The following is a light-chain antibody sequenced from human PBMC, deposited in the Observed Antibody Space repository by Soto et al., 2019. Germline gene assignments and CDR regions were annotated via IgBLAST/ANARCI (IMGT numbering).Light chain of an antibody. CDR3: QPYNNWPLT. CDR1: QGIG. Sequence: EVVMRQSPATLSVSLGEGATLSCRASQGIGDRLLIYDTSTRATGVPTRFSGSRSGAEFTLTINSLQSEDFAVYYCQPYNNWPLTFGGGTKVDIK. V-gene: IGKV3-15*01. CDR2: DTS. J-gene: IGKJ4*01.